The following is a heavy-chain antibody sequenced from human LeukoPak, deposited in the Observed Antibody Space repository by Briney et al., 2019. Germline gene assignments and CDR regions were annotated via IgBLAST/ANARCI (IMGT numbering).Heavy chain of an antibody. CDR2: ISGSDGST. CDR1: GFISSNYA. D-gene: IGHD1-26*01. V-gene: IGHV3-23*01. J-gene: IGHJ6*03. CDR3: AKVPLGSGSFYPYYYYMNV. Sequence: PGGSLRLSCAASGFISSNYAMTWVRQAPGKGLEWVSGISGSDGSTHYADSVKGRFTISRDNSKNTLNLQMNSLRADDTAVYYCAKVPLGSGSFYPYYYYMNVWGKGTTVTVSS.